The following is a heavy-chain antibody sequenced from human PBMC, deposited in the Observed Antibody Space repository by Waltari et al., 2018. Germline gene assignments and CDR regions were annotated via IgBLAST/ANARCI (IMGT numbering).Heavy chain of an antibody. D-gene: IGHD5-18*01. CDR2: ISWDGGRT. J-gene: IGHJ4*02. CDR1: GFTFDDYT. CDR3: AKDSGYGYSYGSCFDY. Sequence: EVQLVEYGGVVVQPGGSLRLSCAASGFTFDDYTMHWVRQAPGKGLEWVSLISWDGGRTYYADPGKGRFTISRDNSKNSLYLQMNSLRTEDTALYYCAKDSGYGYSYGSCFDYWGQGTLVTVSS. V-gene: IGHV3-43*01.